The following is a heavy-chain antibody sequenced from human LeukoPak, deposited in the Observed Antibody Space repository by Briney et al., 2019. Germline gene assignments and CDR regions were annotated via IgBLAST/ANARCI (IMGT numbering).Heavy chain of an antibody. CDR1: GFTFSSYG. Sequence: GGSLRLSCAASGFTFSSYGMHWVRQAPGKGLEWVAVISYGGNDKYYADSVKGRFTISRDNSKNTLYLQMNSLRAEDTAVYYCAKLPDGYSSGSDAFDVWGQGTMVTVSS. V-gene: IGHV3-30*18. D-gene: IGHD6-19*01. CDR2: ISYGGNDK. CDR3: AKLPDGYSSGSDAFDV. J-gene: IGHJ3*01.